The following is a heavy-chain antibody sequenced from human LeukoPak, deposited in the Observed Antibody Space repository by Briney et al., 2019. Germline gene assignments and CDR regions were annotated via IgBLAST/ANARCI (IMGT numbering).Heavy chain of an antibody. CDR1: GFTFGSYA. D-gene: IGHD7-27*01. J-gene: IGHJ4*02. Sequence: GGSLRLSCAASGFTFGSYAMSWDRQAPGKGLEWVSTITGGGENTYYADSVRGRFTISRDNSKTTLHLQMNGLRPEDTAVYYCAKVLTGSQDYWGQGTLVTVSS. V-gene: IGHV3-23*01. CDR3: AKVLTGSQDY. CDR2: ITGGGENT.